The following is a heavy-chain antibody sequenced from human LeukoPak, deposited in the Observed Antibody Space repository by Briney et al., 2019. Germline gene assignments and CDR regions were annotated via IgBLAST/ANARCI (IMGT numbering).Heavy chain of an antibody. D-gene: IGHD4-17*01. CDR2: ISAYNGNT. Sequence: ASVKVSCKASGYTFTSYGISWVRQAPGQGLEWMGWISAYNGNTNYAQKLQGRVTMTTDTSTSTAYMELRSLRSDDTAVYYCARDLMTTVTLGYFDYWGQGTLVTVSS. V-gene: IGHV1-18*01. J-gene: IGHJ4*02. CDR1: GYTFTSYG. CDR3: ARDLMTTVTLGYFDY.